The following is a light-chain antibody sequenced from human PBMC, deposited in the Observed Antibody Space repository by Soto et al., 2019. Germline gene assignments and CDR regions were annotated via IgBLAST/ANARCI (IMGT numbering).Light chain of an antibody. V-gene: IGKV3-11*01. Sequence: EIVLTQSPATLSLSPGERATLSCRASQSVSSYLAWYQQKPGQAPRLLIYDASNRATGIPARFSGSGSGTDLNLTISSLEPEDFAVYYCQQRSNWLTFGGGTKVEIK. CDR3: QQRSNWLT. CDR2: DAS. J-gene: IGKJ4*01. CDR1: QSVSSY.